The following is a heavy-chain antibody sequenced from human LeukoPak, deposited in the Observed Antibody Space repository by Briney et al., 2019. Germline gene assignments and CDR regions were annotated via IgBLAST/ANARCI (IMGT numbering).Heavy chain of an antibody. D-gene: IGHD2-15*01. J-gene: IGHJ3*02. CDR1: GYTFTRHG. V-gene: IGHV1-18*01. CDR3: AGDWGYCSGGSCYAFDI. CDR2: VSPYNGHT. Sequence: ASVKVSCKPSGYTFTRHGLSWVRQAPGQGLEWMGWVSPYNGHTNYAQNFQGRVTMTTDTSTSTAYMELRSLRSDDTAMYYCAGDWGYCSGGSCYAFDIWGQGTMVTISS.